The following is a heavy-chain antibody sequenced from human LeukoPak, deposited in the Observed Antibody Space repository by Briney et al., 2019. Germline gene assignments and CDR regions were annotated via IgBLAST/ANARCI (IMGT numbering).Heavy chain of an antibody. D-gene: IGHD3-22*01. CDR3: ARRPAYYYDSSGVNDAFDI. CDR2: INPNSGGT. CDR1: GYTFTGYY. Sequence: ASVKVSCKASGYTFTGYYMHWVRQAPGQGLEWMGRINPNSGGTNYAQKFLGRVTMTRDTSISTAYMELSRLRSDDTAVYYCARRPAYYYDSSGVNDAFDIWGQGTMVTVSS. J-gene: IGHJ3*02. V-gene: IGHV1-2*06.